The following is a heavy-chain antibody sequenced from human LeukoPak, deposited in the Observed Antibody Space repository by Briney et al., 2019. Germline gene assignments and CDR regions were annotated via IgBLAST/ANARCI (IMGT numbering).Heavy chain of an antibody. CDR2: IIGGGDIT. CDR3: VKGRSPLDY. J-gene: IGHJ4*02. Sequence: QPGGSLRLSCAASGFTFSSYAMSWVRQAPGKGLEWVSGIIGGGDITYYADFVRGRFTISRDTSKNTLHLQMRSLRVEDTAVYYCVKGRSPLDYWGQGTLVTVSS. CDR1: GFTFSSYA. V-gene: IGHV3-23*01.